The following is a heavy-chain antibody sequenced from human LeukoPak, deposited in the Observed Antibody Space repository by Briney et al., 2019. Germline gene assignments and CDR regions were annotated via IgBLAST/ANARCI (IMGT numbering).Heavy chain of an antibody. CDR3: ARDISISSQNIAFDY. J-gene: IGHJ4*02. D-gene: IGHD6-19*01. V-gene: IGHV3-48*01. Sequence: PGGSLRLSCAASGFTFRSYSMNWVRQAPGKGLEWVSYISSSSNIIYYADSVKGRFTISRDNAKNSVYLQMNSLRAEDTAVYYCARDISISSQNIAFDYWGQGTLVTVSS. CDR1: GFTFRSYS. CDR2: ISSSSNII.